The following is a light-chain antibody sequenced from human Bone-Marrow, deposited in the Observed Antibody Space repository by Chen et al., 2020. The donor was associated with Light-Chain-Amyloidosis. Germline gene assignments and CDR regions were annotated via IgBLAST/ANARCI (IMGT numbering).Light chain of an antibody. J-gene: IGKJ4*01. V-gene: IGKV3-20*01. CDR1: QTISSNY. CDR3: QQYGTSPLT. CDR2: GSS. Sequence: EIVLTQSPGTLSLSPVEGANLSCRASQTISSNYLTWYQQKFGQAPRLLIYGSSSRATGIPDRFTDSGSGTDFTLTINRLEPEDFAMYYCQQYGTSPLTFGGGTKVEIK.